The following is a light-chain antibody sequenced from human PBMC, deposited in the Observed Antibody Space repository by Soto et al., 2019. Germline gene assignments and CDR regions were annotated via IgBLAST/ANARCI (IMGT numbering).Light chain of an antibody. V-gene: IGKV3-20*01. J-gene: IGKJ1*01. CDR2: GAS. CDR1: QSVSSSY. Sequence: EIVLTQSPGTLSLSPGERATLSCRASQSVSSSYLAWYQQKPGQAPRLLIYGASSRATGIPDRFSGSGSGTDFTLTISRLEPEDFAVYYCQQYSGSPPWTFGLGTKVEIK. CDR3: QQYSGSPPWT.